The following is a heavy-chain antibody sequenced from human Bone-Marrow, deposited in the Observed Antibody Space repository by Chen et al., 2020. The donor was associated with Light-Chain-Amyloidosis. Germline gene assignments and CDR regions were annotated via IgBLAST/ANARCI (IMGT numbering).Heavy chain of an antibody. D-gene: IGHD5-18*01. CDR3: ARAPVDTSMVPNFFDY. CDR2: IYQSGST. J-gene: IGHJ4*02. Sequence: QVQLQESGPGLVKPSGTLSLTCAVSGGSISSGNWWIWVRQPPGKGLEWIGEIYQSGSTNYNPSLKSRVTISVDKSKNQFSLKLSSVTAADTAVYYCARAPVDTSMVPNFFDYWGQGTLVSVSS. V-gene: IGHV4-4*02. CDR1: GGSISSGNW.